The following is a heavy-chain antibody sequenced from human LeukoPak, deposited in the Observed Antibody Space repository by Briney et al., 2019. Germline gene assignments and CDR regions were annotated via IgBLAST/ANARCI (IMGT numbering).Heavy chain of an antibody. J-gene: IGHJ4*02. CDR1: GFTFSSYE. D-gene: IGHD2-21*02. CDR2: ISSSGSTI. Sequence: PGGSLRLSCAASGFTFSSYEMNWVRQAPAKGLEWVSYISSSGSTIYYADSVKGRFTISRDNAKNSLYLQMNSLRAEDTAVYYCARGDLVVTLEGPIDYWGQGTLVTVSS. V-gene: IGHV3-48*03. CDR3: ARGDLVVTLEGPIDY.